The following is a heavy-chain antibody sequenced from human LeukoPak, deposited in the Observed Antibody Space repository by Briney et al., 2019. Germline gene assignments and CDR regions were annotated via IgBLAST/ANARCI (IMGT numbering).Heavy chain of an antibody. CDR1: GFTFSSYA. CDR3: ARDMLDTAMDDY. J-gene: IGHJ4*02. Sequence: GGSLRLSCAASGFTFSSYAMHWVRQAPGKGLEWVAVISYDGSNKYYADSVKGRFTISRDNSKNTLYLQMNSLRAEDTAVYYCARDMLDTAMDDYWGQGTLVTVFS. CDR2: ISYDGSNK. V-gene: IGHV3-30-3*01. D-gene: IGHD5-18*01.